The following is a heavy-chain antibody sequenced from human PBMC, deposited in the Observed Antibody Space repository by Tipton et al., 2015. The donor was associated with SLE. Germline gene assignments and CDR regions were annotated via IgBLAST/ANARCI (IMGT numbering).Heavy chain of an antibody. CDR2: IYHSGSS. V-gene: IGHV4-38-2*02. CDR1: GYSISSGYY. Sequence: TLSLTCAVSGYSISSGYYWGWIRQPPGKGLVWIGSIYHSGSSYYNPSLKSRVTISVDTSKNQFSLKLNSVTAADTAVYYCTRDPYYYDSSGSPYSYWGQGTLVTVSS. D-gene: IGHD3-22*01. J-gene: IGHJ4*02. CDR3: TRDPYYYDSSGSPYSY.